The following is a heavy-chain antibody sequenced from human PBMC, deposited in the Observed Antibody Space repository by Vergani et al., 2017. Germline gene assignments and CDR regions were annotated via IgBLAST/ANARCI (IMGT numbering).Heavy chain of an antibody. CDR1: GDSLRGHY. D-gene: IGHD1/OR15-1a*01. CDR3: ARGNSAYPSSGMDV. CDR2: VYTSGST. J-gene: IGHJ6*02. Sequence: QVQLRQWGAGLVKPSETLSLTCGIYGDSLRGHYWSWIRQSPGKGLEWIGRVYTSGSTNYNPSLKSRVTMSVDTSKNQFSLKLSSVTATDTAVYYCARGNSAYPSSGMDVWGQGTTVIVSS. V-gene: IGHV4-59*10.